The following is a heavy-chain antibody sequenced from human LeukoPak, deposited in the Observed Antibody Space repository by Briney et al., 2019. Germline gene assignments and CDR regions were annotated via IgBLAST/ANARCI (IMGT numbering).Heavy chain of an antibody. V-gene: IGHV4-34*01. J-gene: IGHJ5*02. Sequence: LRLSCAASGFTFSDYYMSWIRQPPGKGLEWTGDINHSGSTNYNPSLKSRVTISVDTSKNQFSLKLSSVTAADTAVYYCARASYPNWFDPWGQGTLVTVSS. CDR1: GFTFSDYY. CDR2: INHSGST. D-gene: IGHD1-26*01. CDR3: ARASYPNWFDP.